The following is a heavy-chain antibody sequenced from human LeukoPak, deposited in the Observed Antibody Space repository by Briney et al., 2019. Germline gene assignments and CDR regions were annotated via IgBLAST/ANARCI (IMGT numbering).Heavy chain of an antibody. J-gene: IGHJ4*02. CDR1: GYTFTSYE. V-gene: IGHV1-8*01. D-gene: IGHD5-12*01. CDR3: ARSPKGELRDSGYDHGFDY. Sequence: ASVKVSCKASGYTFTSYEINWVRQATGQGLEWMGWMNPNSGNTGYAQKFQGRVTMTRNTSISTAYMELSSLRSEDTAVYYCARSPKGELRDSGYDHGFDYWGQGTLVTVSS. CDR2: MNPNSGNT.